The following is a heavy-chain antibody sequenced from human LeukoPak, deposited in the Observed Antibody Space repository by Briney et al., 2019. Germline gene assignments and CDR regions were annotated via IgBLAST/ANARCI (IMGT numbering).Heavy chain of an antibody. J-gene: IGHJ5*02. CDR2: INPNSSGT. CDR1: GYTFTGYY. CDR3: ARGALLRYFDWLLEGGPNWFDP. Sequence: ASVKVSCKASGYTFTGYYMHWVRQAPGQGLEWMGWINPNSSGTNYAQKFQGWVTMTRDTSISTAYMELSRLRSDDTAVYYCARGALLRYFDWLLEGGPNWFDPWGQGTLVTVSS. V-gene: IGHV1-2*04. D-gene: IGHD3-9*01.